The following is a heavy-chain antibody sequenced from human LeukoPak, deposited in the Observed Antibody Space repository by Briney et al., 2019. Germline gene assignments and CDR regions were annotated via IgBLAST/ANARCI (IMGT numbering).Heavy chain of an antibody. CDR3: ARDLTGYSSLNDAFDI. D-gene: IGHD6-13*01. J-gene: IGHJ3*02. Sequence: PGGSLRLSCAASGFTFSSYWMSWVRQAPGKGLELVANIKQDGSERYYVDSVKGRFTISRDNAKNSLYLQMNSLRAEDTAVYYCARDLTGYSSLNDAFDIWGQGTMVTVSS. CDR2: IKQDGSER. CDR1: GFTFSSYW. V-gene: IGHV3-7*01.